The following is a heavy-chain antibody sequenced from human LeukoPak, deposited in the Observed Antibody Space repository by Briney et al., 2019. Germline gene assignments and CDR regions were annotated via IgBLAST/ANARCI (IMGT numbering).Heavy chain of an antibody. Sequence: ASVKVSCKASGYTFTSYEIIWLRQATGQGLEWMGWMNPNRGNTGYAQKFQGRVTMTRNTSISTAYMEVSSLRSEDTAVYYCARSPQGLRWGINWFDPWGQGTLVTVSS. CDR3: ARSPQGLRWGINWFDP. CDR2: MNPNRGNT. J-gene: IGHJ5*02. D-gene: IGHD4-23*01. V-gene: IGHV1-8*01. CDR1: GYTFTSYE.